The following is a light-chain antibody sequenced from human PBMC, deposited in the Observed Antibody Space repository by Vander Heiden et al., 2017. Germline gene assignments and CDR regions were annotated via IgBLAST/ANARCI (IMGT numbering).Light chain of an antibody. J-gene: IGKJ1*01. CDR3: QHGYSTLWT. V-gene: IGKV1-39*01. CDR2: SAS. Sequence: DIELTQSPSCLSPSVGDRVTITCWASQSIGTYLSWYHQKPGKAPKLLIYSASSLQIGVPSRFSGSGSGTHFTLTICSLQPEDFATYYCQHGYSTLWTFGQGTKVQFK. CDR1: QSIGTY.